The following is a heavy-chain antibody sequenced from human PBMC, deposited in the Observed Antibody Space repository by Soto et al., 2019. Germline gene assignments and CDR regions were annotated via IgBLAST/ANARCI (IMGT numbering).Heavy chain of an antibody. CDR1: GGSISSSNW. V-gene: IGHV4-4*02. Sequence: LALTCAVSGGSISSSNWWSWVRQPPGKGLEWIGEIYHSGSTNYNPSLKSRVTISVDKSKNQFSLKLSSVTAADTAVYYCARNRCLQYYYYGMDVWGQGTTVTVSS. CDR2: IYHSGST. D-gene: IGHD4-4*01. CDR3: ARNRCLQYYYYGMDV. J-gene: IGHJ6*02.